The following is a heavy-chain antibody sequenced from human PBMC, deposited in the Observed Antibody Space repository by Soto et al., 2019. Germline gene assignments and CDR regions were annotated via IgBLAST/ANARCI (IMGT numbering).Heavy chain of an antibody. CDR2: IYYSGST. J-gene: IGHJ4*02. V-gene: IGHV4-30-4*01. CDR1: GGSISSGDYY. Sequence: TLSLTCTVSGGSISSGDYYWSWIRQPPGKGLEWIGYIYYSGSTYYNPSLKSRVTISVDTSKNQFSLKLSSVTAADTAVYYCAREAYYDILTGYYTGLDYWGQGTLVTVSS. D-gene: IGHD3-9*01. CDR3: AREAYYDILTGYYTGLDY.